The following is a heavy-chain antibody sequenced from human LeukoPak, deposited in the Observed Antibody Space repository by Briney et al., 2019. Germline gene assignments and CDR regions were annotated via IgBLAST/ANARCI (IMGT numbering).Heavy chain of an antibody. CDR1: GGSISSGDYY. Sequence: SETLSLTCTVSGGSISSGDYYWSWIRQPPGKGLEWFGYIYYSGSTYYNPSLKSRVTISVDTSKNQFSLKLSSVTAADTAVYYCARGSGYDFWSGYYKFDPWGQGTLVTVSS. J-gene: IGHJ5*02. CDR3: ARGSGYDFWSGYYKFDP. CDR2: IYYSGST. V-gene: IGHV4-30-4*08. D-gene: IGHD3-3*01.